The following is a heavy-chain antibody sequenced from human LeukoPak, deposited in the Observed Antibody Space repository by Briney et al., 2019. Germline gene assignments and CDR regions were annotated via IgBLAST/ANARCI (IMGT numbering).Heavy chain of an antibody. CDR1: GFNVSNEY. D-gene: IGHD2-2*01. J-gene: IGHJ6*02. CDR3: ARRKVVSAYYYGMDV. Sequence: AGSPILSCADYGFNVSNEYMRWVRQATGKGLEWVSVIYTGGTTHYADSVKGRFTISRDNAKNTLYLQMNSLRAEDTAVYYCARRKVVSAYYYGMDVWGQGTTVTVSS. CDR2: IYTGGTT. V-gene: IGHV3-66*01.